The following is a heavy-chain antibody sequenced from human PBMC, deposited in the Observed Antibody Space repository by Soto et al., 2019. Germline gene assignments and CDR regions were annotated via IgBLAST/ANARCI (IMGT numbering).Heavy chain of an antibody. J-gene: IGHJ3*01. D-gene: IGHD2-15*01. CDR3: ARIVGYCRNNDCSWTFDV. V-gene: IGHV5-51*01. Sequence: LGESLKISCKTSGYSFISYWVAWVRQLPGKGLEWMGTFYPGDSTSTYSPSFQGQVTISVDTSITTAYLQLNSLKASDTAMYYCARIVGYCRNNDCSWTFDVWGQGTMVTVSS. CDR1: GYSFISYW. CDR2: FYPGDSTS.